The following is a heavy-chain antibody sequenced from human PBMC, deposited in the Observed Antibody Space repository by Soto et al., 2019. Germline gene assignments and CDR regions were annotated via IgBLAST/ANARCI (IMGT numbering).Heavy chain of an antibody. CDR3: ARDHIVVVTATIRPFDY. CDR2: ISAYNGNT. Sequence: GASVKVSCKASGYTFTSYGISWVRQAPGQGLEWMGWISAYNGNTNYAQKLQGRVTMTTDTSTSTAYMELGSLRSDDTAVYYCARDHIVVVTATIRPFDYWGQGTLVTVSS. V-gene: IGHV1-18*01. J-gene: IGHJ4*02. D-gene: IGHD2-21*02. CDR1: GYTFTSYG.